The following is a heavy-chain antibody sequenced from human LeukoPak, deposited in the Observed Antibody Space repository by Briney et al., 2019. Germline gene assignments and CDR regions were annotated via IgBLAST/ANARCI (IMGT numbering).Heavy chain of an antibody. Sequence: PGGSLRLSCAASGFTFSSYAMHWVRQAPGKGLEWVALIRYDGNNKYYADSVKGRFTISRDNSKNMLFLQMNSLRAEDTAVYYCARVLSGSWDWFDPWGQGTLVTVSS. CDR1: GFTFSSYA. CDR3: ARVLSGSWDWFDP. V-gene: IGHV3-30-3*01. CDR2: IRYDGNNK. D-gene: IGHD3-22*01. J-gene: IGHJ5*02.